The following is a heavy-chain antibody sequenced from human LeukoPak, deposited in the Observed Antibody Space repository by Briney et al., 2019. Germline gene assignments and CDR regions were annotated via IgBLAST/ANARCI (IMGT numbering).Heavy chain of an antibody. CDR1: GLHHSVYH. CDR2: TKDRVNSYTA. Sequence: GGSLSLSCGASGLHHSVYHINWFRQAPGKGLERVGRTKDRVNSYTAEYAASVKGRFTISRDVLKGSLYLQMNSLKTDDTAVYYCAREGYNSGPDFDYWGQGTLVTVSS. V-gene: IGHV3-72*01. D-gene: IGHD6-19*01. J-gene: IGHJ4*02. CDR3: AREGYNSGPDFDY.